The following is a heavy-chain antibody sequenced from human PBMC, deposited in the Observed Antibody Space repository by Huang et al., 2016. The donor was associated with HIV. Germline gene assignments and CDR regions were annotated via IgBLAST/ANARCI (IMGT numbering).Heavy chain of an antibody. CDR3: ARGGAGSGRYGAAPTLDI. CDR1: GDSIRSSGYY. D-gene: IGHD6-19*01. CDR2: IYYRWTT. V-gene: IGHV4-39*02. J-gene: IGHJ3*02. Sequence: QLQLQESGPGLVKPSETLSLTCTVSGDSIRSSGYYWGWVRQPPGKGLEWIGSIYYRWTTHYNPSLESRVSISVDTSNNHFSLRLTSLTATDTAVYFCARGGAGSGRYGAAPTLDIWGQGTMVTVSS.